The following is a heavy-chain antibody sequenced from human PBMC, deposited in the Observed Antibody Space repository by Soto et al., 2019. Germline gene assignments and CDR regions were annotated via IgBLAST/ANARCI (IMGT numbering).Heavy chain of an antibody. V-gene: IGHV5-51*01. Sequence: GESLKISCKGSGYSFTSYWIGWVRQMPGKGLEWMGIIYPGDSDTRYSPSFQGQVTISADKSISTAYLQWSSLKASDTAMYYCATSNNGSSRYYYYYYGMDVWGQGTTVTVSS. CDR2: IYPGDSDT. CDR3: ATSNNGSSRYYYYYYGMDV. J-gene: IGHJ6*02. D-gene: IGHD6-6*01. CDR1: GYSFTSYW.